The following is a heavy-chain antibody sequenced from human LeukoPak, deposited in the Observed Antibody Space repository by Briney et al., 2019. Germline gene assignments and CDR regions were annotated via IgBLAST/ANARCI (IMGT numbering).Heavy chain of an antibody. Sequence: PGGSLRLSCAASGFTFSDYYMSWIRQAPGKGLEWVSYISSSGSTIYYADSVKGRFTISRDNAKNSLYLQMNSLRAEDTAVYYCAKCVVATSSVYYYYYYYMDVWGKGTTVTVSS. CDR2: ISSSGSTI. CDR3: AKCVVATSSVYYYYYYYMDV. J-gene: IGHJ6*03. D-gene: IGHD5-12*01. CDR1: GFTFSDYY. V-gene: IGHV3-11*01.